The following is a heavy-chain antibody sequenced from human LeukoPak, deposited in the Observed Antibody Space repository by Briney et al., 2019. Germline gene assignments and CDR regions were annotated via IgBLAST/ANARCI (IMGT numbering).Heavy chain of an antibody. CDR1: GFDFSGFS. Sequence: GGSLRLSCVVSGFDFSGFSMSWVRQAPGKGLEWVAVMDEYGSDIFYVESGKGRLIISRANARNSLYLQMNNLRAEDTAVYYCARPRGCGSARCNNFDYWGQGTLVTVSS. CDR2: MDEYGSDI. CDR3: ARPRGCGSARCNNFDY. J-gene: IGHJ4*02. D-gene: IGHD2-2*01. V-gene: IGHV3-7*01.